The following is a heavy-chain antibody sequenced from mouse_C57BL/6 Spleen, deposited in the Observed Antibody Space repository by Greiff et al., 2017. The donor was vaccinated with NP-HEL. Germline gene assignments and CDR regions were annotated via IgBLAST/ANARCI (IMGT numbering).Heavy chain of an antibody. D-gene: IGHD2-3*01. CDR2: INPSSGYT. Sequence: VKLQESGAELARPGASVKMSCKASGYTFTSYTMHWVKQRPGQGLEWIGYINPSSGYTKYNQKFKDKATLTADKSSSTAYMQLSSLTSEDSAVYYCAGEGYGSYDGYYGFAYWGQGTLVTVSA. V-gene: IGHV1-4*01. CDR3: AGEGYGSYDGYYGFAY. CDR1: GYTFTSYT. J-gene: IGHJ3*01.